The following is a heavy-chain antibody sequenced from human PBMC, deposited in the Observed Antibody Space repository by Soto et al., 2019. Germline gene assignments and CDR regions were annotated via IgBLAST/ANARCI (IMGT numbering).Heavy chain of an antibody. CDR1: GGSISSGGYY. Sequence: SETLSLTCTVSGGSISSGGYYWSWIRQHPGKGLEWIGYIYYSGSTYYNPSLKSRVTISVDTSKNQFSLKLSSVTAADTAVYYCARDLYGSGARMDVWGQGTTVTVSS. CDR2: IYYSGST. D-gene: IGHD3-10*01. V-gene: IGHV4-31*03. J-gene: IGHJ6*02. CDR3: ARDLYGSGARMDV.